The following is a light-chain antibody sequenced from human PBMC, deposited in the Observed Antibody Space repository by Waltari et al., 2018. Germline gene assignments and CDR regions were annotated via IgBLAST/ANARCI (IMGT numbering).Light chain of an antibody. Sequence: EIVLTQSPPTLSLSPGERATPSCRASQSVSSYLAWYQQKPGQAPRLLIYDASNRATGIPARFSGSGSGTDFTLTISSLEPEDFAVYYCQQRSNWPLTFGPGTKVDIK. CDR1: QSVSSY. CDR2: DAS. J-gene: IGKJ3*01. V-gene: IGKV3-11*01. CDR3: QQRSNWPLT.